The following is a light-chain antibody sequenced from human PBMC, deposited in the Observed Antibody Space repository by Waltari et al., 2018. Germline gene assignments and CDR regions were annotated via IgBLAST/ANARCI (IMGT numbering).Light chain of an antibody. CDR3: QQRAKT. CDR2: DAS. CDR1: QSVSSY. V-gene: IGKV3-11*01. J-gene: IGKJ1*01. Sequence: EIVLTQSPATLSLSPGERATLSCRASQSVSSYLAWYQQKPGQAPRLLIYDASNRATGIPARFSGSGSGTDFTLTISSLEPEDFAVYYCQQRAKTFGQGP.